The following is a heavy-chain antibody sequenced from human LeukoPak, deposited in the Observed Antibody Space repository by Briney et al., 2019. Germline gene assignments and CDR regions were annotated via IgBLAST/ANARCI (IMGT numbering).Heavy chain of an antibody. J-gene: IGHJ4*02. CDR3: ARDLRAPGYCSSTSCYNPDY. D-gene: IGHD2-2*02. CDR2: INPNSGGT. CDR1: GYTFTGYY. V-gene: IGHV1-2*02. Sequence: ASVKVSCTASGYTFTGYYMHWVRQAPGQGLEWMGWINPNSGGTNYAQKFQGRVTMTRDTSISTAYMELSRLRSDDTAVYYCARDLRAPGYCSSTSCYNPDYWGQGTLVTVSS.